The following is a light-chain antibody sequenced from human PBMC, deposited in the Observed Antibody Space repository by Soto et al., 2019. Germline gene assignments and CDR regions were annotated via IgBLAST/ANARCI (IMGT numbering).Light chain of an antibody. CDR1: QSISNR. V-gene: IGKV1-5*01. CDR2: DAS. CDR3: QQYNSYPWT. J-gene: IGKJ1*01. Sequence: DIQMTQSPSTLSASVGDGVTITCRASQSISNRLAWYQQKPGEAPKYLIYDASTLDSGAPSRFSGSGSGTEFTLYISSLQPDDFATYYCQQYNSYPWTFGQWTKVEI.